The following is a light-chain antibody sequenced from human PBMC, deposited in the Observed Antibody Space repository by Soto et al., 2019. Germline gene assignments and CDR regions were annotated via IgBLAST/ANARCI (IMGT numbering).Light chain of an antibody. Sequence: QSVLTQPPSASGTPGQRVTISCSGSNSNTRSNTVNWFQQLPGTAPKLLIYSISHRPSGVPDRFSGSKSGTSASLAISGLQSEDEADYYCASWDDSLSGYVFGTGTKLTVL. J-gene: IGLJ1*01. CDR2: SIS. V-gene: IGLV1-44*01. CDR1: NSNTRSNT. CDR3: ASWDDSLSGYV.